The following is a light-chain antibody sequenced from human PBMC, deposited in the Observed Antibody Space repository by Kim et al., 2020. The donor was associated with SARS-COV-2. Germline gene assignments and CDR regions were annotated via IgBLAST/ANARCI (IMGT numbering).Light chain of an antibody. CDR1: QSVSSY. V-gene: IGKV3-11*01. Sequence: EIVLTQSPATLSLSPGERATLSCRASQSVSSYLAWYQQKPGQAPRLLIYDASNRATGIPARFSGSGSGTDFTLTISSLQAEDVAVYYCQQYYSSQPWTFGQGTKVDIK. CDR2: DAS. CDR3: QQYYSSQPWT. J-gene: IGKJ1*01.